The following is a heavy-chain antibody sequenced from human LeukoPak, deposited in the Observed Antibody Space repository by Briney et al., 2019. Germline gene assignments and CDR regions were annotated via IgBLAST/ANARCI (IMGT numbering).Heavy chain of an antibody. CDR1: GYTFTGHY. J-gene: IGHJ4*02. V-gene: IGHV1-2*02. Sequence: ASVKVSCKHSGYTFTGHYLHRVRQAPGQGLEWMGWINPNTGATIYAEKFQGRVTMTRDTSIDTAYIEMRSLRSDDTAVYYCARDRVGSGWPRPWYFEFWGQGTLITVSS. CDR2: INPNTGAT. D-gene: IGHD6-19*01. CDR3: ARDRVGSGWPRPWYFEF.